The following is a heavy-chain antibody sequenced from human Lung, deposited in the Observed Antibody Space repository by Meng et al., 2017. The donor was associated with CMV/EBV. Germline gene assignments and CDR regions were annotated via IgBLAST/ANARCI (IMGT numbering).Heavy chain of an antibody. D-gene: IGHD2-2*02. Sequence: ASXXVSXKASGYTFTSYYMHWVRQAPGQGLEWMGIINPSGGSTSYAQKFQGRVTMTRDTSTSTVYMELSSLRSEDTAVYYCARLYCSSTSCYTAGYFQHWXQGTXVNGAS. CDR2: INPSGGST. J-gene: IGHJ1*01. CDR1: GYTFTSYY. V-gene: IGHV1-46*01. CDR3: ARLYCSSTSCYTAGYFQH.